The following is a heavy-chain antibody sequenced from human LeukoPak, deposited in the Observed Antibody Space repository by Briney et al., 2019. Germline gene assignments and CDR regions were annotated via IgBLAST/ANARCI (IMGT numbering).Heavy chain of an antibody. V-gene: IGHV4-4*07. D-gene: IGHD5-18*01. CDR3: ARGLTSMAASYCDT. J-gene: IGHJ5*02. CDR2: MFPSGSP. Sequence: SETLSLTCNLSVASLSIYYWNWIRHPAGRGLQWIGRMFPSGSPDYNASLRSRVTMSVDTSKNQLSLKLSSVTAADTAIYYCARGLTSMAASYCDTWGQGTLVTVSS. CDR1: VASLSIYY.